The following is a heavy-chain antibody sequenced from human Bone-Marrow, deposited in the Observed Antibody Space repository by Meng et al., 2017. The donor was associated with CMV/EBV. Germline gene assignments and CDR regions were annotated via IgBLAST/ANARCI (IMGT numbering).Heavy chain of an antibody. J-gene: IGHJ6*02. D-gene: IGHD3-22*01. CDR2: INSDGSST. Sequence: GGPLRLSCAASGFTVSSNYMSWVRQAPGKGLVWVSRINSDGSSTSYADSVKGRFTISRDNAKNTLYLQMNSLRAEDTAVYYCARHPAYDSSGYGYYGMDVWGQGTTVTVSS. CDR1: GFTVSSNY. CDR3: ARHPAYDSSGYGYYGMDV. V-gene: IGHV3-74*01.